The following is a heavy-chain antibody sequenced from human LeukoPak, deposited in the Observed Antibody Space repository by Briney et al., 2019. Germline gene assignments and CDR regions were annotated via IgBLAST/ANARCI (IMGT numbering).Heavy chain of an antibody. Sequence: GGSLRLSCAASGFTFDDYAMHWVRQAPGKGLEWVSGISWNSGSIGYADSVKGRFTISRDNAKNSLYLQINSLRAEDTALYYCAKDMRAYYGSGSYLDYWGQGTLVTVSS. D-gene: IGHD3-10*01. CDR1: GFTFDDYA. CDR2: ISWNSGSI. V-gene: IGHV3-9*01. J-gene: IGHJ4*02. CDR3: AKDMRAYYGSGSYLDY.